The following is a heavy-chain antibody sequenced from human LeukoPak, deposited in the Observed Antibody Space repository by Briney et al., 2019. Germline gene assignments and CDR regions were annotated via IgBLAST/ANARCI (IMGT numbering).Heavy chain of an antibody. D-gene: IGHD6-13*01. V-gene: IGHV1-18*01. CDR1: GYTFTNYG. J-gene: IGHJ4*02. CDR2: ISAYNGNT. Sequence: ASVKVSCKASGYTFTNYGISWVRQAPGQGLEWMGWISAYNGNTNYAQKLQGRVTMTTDTSTSTAYMELRSLRSDDTAVYYCARAGSSSWPSDFDYWGQGTLVTVSS. CDR3: ARAGSSSWPSDFDY.